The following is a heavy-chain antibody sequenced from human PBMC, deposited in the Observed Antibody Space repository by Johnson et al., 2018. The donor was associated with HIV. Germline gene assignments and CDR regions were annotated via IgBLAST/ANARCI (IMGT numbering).Heavy chain of an antibody. CDR1: TFSVSSNS. CDR3: ARAPWAGYSYGLLD. V-gene: IGHV3-66*02. J-gene: IGHJ3*01. CDR2: ISSGGDT. D-gene: IGHD5-18*01. Sequence: VQLVESGGGLVRPGGSLRLSCAPSTFSVSSNSMTWVRQAPGQGLEWLSVISSGGDTYYADSVRGRFTISRDNAKNSLYLQMNSLRAEDTAVYYCARAPWAGYSYGLLDWGQGTMVTVSS.